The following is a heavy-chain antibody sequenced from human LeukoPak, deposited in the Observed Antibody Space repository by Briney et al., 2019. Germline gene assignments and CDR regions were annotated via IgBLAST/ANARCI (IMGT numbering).Heavy chain of an antibody. CDR1: GFTFSSYA. CDR3: AKTRSGWPVPFDY. Sequence: GESLRLSCAASGFTFSSYAMSWVRQAPGKGLEWVSTIGGSGGSTYYADSVKGRFTISRDNSKNTLYLQMNSLRAEDTAVYYCAKTRSGWPVPFDYWGQGTLVTVSP. V-gene: IGHV3-23*01. J-gene: IGHJ4*02. CDR2: IGGSGGST. D-gene: IGHD6-19*01.